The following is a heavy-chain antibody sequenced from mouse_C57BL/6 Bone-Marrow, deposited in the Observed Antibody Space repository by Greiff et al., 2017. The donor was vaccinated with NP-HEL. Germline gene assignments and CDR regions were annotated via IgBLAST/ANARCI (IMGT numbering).Heavy chain of an antibody. CDR1: GYTFTSYG. D-gene: IGHD2-4*01. V-gene: IGHV1-81*01. CDR2: IYPRSGNT. J-gene: IGHJ3*01. CDR3: ASGIYYEAY. Sequence: VQLQQSGAELARPGASVKLSCKASGYTFTSYGISWVKQRTGQGLEWIGEIYPRSGNTYYNEKFKGKATLTADKSSSTAYMELRSLTSEDSAVYFCASGIYYEAYWGQGTLVTVSA.